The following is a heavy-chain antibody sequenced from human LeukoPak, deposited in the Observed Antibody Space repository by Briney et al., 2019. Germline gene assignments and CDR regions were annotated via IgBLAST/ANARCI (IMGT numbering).Heavy chain of an antibody. V-gene: IGHV4-61*01. CDR3: ARDRYYYGSSGQLGVFDI. CDR1: GYSISSDYY. J-gene: IGHJ3*02. D-gene: IGHD3-22*01. Sequence: SETLSLTCTVSGYSISSDYYWGWVRQPPGKGLEWIGYIYYSGSTNYNPSLKSRVTISVDTSKNQFSLKLSSVTAADTAVYYCARDRYYYGSSGQLGVFDIWGQGTMVTVSS. CDR2: IYYSGST.